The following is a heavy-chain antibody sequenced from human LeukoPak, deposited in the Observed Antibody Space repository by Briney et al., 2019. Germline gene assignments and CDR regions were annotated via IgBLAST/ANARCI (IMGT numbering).Heavy chain of an antibody. J-gene: IGHJ3*01. CDR3: ARSSYSSSSSV. V-gene: IGHV3-7*03. Sequence: GGSLRLSCAVSGFTFSGFWVSWSRQARGKGLEWVASINSDGSEGYYADVAKGRFTISRDNAKNSLYLQINSLRAEDTAVYYCARSSYSSSSSVWGQGTMVTVPS. CDR2: INSDGSEG. D-gene: IGHD6-6*01. CDR1: GFTFSGFW.